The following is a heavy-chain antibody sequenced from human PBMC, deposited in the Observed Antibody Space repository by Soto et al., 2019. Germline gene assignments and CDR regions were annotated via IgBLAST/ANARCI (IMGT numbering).Heavy chain of an antibody. D-gene: IGHD4-17*01. J-gene: IGHJ3*02. CDR1: GGSISSSSYY. CDR3: ARGTTVTSAFDI. CDR2: IYYSGST. Sequence: PSDTLSLTCTVSGGSISSSSYYWGWIRQPPGRGLEWIGSIYYSGSTYYNPSLKSRVTISVDTSKNQFSLKLSSVTAADTAVYYCARGTTVTSAFDIWGQGTMVTVSS. V-gene: IGHV4-39*01.